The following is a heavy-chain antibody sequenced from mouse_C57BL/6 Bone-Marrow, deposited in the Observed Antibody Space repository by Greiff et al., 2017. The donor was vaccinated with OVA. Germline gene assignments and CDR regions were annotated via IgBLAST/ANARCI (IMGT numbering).Heavy chain of an antibody. CDR2: IHPSDSDT. D-gene: IGHD1-1*01. CDR3: AIITTVVADRDPYWYFDV. V-gene: IGHV1-74*01. Sequence: VQLQQPGAELVKPGASVKVSCKASGYTFTSYWMHWVKQRPGQGLEWIGRIHPSDSDTNYNQTFKGKATLTVDKSSSTAYMQLSSLTSEDSAVYYCAIITTVVADRDPYWYFDVWGTGTTVTVSS. CDR1: GYTFTSYW. J-gene: IGHJ1*03.